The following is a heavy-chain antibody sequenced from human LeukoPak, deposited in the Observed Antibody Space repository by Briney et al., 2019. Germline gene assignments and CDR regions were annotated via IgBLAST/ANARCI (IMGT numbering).Heavy chain of an antibody. D-gene: IGHD6-19*01. CDR3: ARVQAPSSGWTQDY. CDR2: INPNSGGT. V-gene: IGHV1-2*02. Sequence: ASVKVSCKASGYTFTGYYMHWVRQAPGQGLEWMGWINPNSGGTNYAQKFQGRVAMTRDTSISTAYMELSRLRSDDTAVYYCARVQAPSSGWTQDYWGQGTLVTVSS. J-gene: IGHJ4*02. CDR1: GYTFTGYY.